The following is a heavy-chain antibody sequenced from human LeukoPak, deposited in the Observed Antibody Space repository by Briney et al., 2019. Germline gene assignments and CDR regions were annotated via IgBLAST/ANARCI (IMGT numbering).Heavy chain of an antibody. CDR3: ARERRARLDY. Sequence: NTSETLSLTCTVSGGSISSSSYYWGWIRQPPGKGLEWIGSIYYSGSTYYNPSLKSRLTISVDTSKNQFSLKLSSVTAADTAVYYCARERRARLDYWGQGTLVTVSS. CDR1: GGSISSSSYY. D-gene: IGHD1-1*01. CDR2: IYYSGST. V-gene: IGHV4-39*07. J-gene: IGHJ4*02.